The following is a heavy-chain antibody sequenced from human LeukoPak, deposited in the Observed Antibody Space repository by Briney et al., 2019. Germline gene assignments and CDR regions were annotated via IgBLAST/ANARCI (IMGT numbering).Heavy chain of an antibody. Sequence: GASVKVSCKVSGYTLTELSMHWVRQATGQGLEWMGWMNPNSGRTGYAQNFQGRITITRNTSISTAYMELSSLRSEDTAVYYCARASSKDYWGQGTLVTVSS. J-gene: IGHJ4*02. CDR2: MNPNSGRT. D-gene: IGHD2/OR15-2a*01. CDR3: ARASSKDY. V-gene: IGHV1-8*03. CDR1: GYTLTELS.